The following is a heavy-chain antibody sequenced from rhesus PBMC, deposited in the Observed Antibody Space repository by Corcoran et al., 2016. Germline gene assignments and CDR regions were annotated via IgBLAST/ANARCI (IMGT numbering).Heavy chain of an antibody. D-gene: IGHD3-3*01. Sequence: QVQLQESGPGLVKPSETLSLTCAVSGGSISGGYGWSWIRQPQGKGLEWIGHIFGSIGSTYYNPSLKRRVTISRDTSKNQFSLKLSSVTAADTAVYYCARQIFWTGLDYWGQGVLVTVSS. CDR3: ARQIFWTGLDY. J-gene: IGHJ4*01. CDR2: IFGSIGST. V-gene: IGHV4S7*01. CDR1: GGSISGGYG.